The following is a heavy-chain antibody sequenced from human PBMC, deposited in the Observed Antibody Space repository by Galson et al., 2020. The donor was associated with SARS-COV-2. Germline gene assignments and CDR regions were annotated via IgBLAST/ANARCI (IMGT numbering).Heavy chain of an antibody. D-gene: IGHD6-19*01. CDR1: GGSISSYY. Sequence: SETLSLTCTVSGGSISSYYWSWIRQPPGKGLEWIGYIYYSGSTNYNPSLKSRVTISVDTSKNQFSLKLSSVTAADTAVYYCARDMGSSYIDAFDIWGQGTMVTVSS. V-gene: IGHV4-59*01. CDR2: IYYSGST. CDR3: ARDMGSSYIDAFDI. J-gene: IGHJ3*02.